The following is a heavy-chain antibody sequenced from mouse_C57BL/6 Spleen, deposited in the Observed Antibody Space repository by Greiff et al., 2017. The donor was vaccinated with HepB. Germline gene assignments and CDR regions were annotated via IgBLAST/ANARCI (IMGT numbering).Heavy chain of an antibody. J-gene: IGHJ2*01. CDR1: GYAFSSSW. CDR2: IYPGDGDT. V-gene: IGHV1-82*01. CDR3: ARASYGYDYY. Sequence: QVQLQQSGPELVKPGASVKISCKASGYAFSSSWMNWVKQRPGKGLEWIGRIYPGDGDTNYNGKFKGKATLTADKSSSTAYMQLSSLTSEDSAVYFCARASYGYDYYWGQGTTLTVSS. D-gene: IGHD2-2*01.